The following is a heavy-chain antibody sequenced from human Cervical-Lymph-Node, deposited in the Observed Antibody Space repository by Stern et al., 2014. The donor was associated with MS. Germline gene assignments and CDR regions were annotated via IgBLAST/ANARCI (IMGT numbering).Heavy chain of an antibody. CDR1: GYSFTANS. D-gene: IGHD4-17*01. Sequence: EVPLVESGAEVKKPGESLKISCKGSGYSFTANSIASVRQMPGKGLEWMGNIYPGDSDTRYSPTFPGQVTISADKSISTACLRWSGLKASDTAMYYCARDYGDYAFDYWGQGALVTVSS. V-gene: IGHV5-51*01. CDR2: IYPGDSDT. J-gene: IGHJ4*02. CDR3: ARDYGDYAFDY.